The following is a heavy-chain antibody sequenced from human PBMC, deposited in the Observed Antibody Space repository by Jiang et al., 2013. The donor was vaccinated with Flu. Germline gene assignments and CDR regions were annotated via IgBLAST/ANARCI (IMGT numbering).Heavy chain of an antibody. J-gene: IGHJ3*01. Sequence: VQLVESGGGLVQPGGSLRLSCAVSGFSVNGNYMAWVRQAPGKGLEWVSIIYHAGNIYYADSVKGRFTISRDNSKNSFYLQMNSLRSEDTAVYYCARDPHGSYLIPAFDVWGQGTMVTVSS. CDR1: GFSVNGNY. CDR3: ARDPHGSYLIPAFDV. V-gene: IGHV3-66*02. CDR2: IYHAGNI. D-gene: IGHD1-26*01.